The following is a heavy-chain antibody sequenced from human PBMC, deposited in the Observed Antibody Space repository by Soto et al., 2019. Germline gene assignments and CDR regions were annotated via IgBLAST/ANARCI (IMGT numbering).Heavy chain of an antibody. CDR3: ASAASRWYPYFFDT. D-gene: IGHD6-13*01. V-gene: IGHV1-69*01. Sequence: QAQVVQSGAEVRKPGSSVQLSCKASEGTFHSYAIAWVRQAPGQGLEWMGGIIPYYNTLNYAQKYQHRVTITADDSTNTGYMELCRLRSDDAAVYFCASAASRWYPYFFDTWAQGTVVTVSS. CDR2: IIPYYNTL. J-gene: IGHJ4*02. CDR1: EGTFHSYA.